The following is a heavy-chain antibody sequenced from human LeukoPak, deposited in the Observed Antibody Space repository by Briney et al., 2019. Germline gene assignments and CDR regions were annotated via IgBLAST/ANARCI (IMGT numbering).Heavy chain of an antibody. CDR3: ARRGGYDYYFDY. CDR1: GGSISSSSYY. Sequence: SETLSLTCTVSGGSISSSSYYWGWIRQPPGKGLEWIGSIYYSGSTYYNPSLKSRVTISVDTSKNQFSLKPSSVTAADTAVYYCARRGGYDYYFDYWGQGTLVTVSS. J-gene: IGHJ4*02. CDR2: IYYSGST. D-gene: IGHD5-12*01. V-gene: IGHV4-39*01.